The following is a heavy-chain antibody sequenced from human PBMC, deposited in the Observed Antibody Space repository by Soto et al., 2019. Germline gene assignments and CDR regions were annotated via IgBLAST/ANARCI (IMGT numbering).Heavy chain of an antibody. D-gene: IGHD3-22*01. CDR1: GSTFRSYG. J-gene: IGHJ4*02. V-gene: IGHV3-30*18. Sequence: QVQLVESGGGVVQPGRSLRLSCAASGSTFRSYGMHWVRQAPGKGLEWVAAISYDGSNKNYVDSVKGRFTISRDNSENTLYLPMNSLRAEDAAVYYCAKDTYYHDSTGYYVFDYWGQGTLVTVSS. CDR3: AKDTYYHDSTGYYVFDY. CDR2: ISYDGSNK.